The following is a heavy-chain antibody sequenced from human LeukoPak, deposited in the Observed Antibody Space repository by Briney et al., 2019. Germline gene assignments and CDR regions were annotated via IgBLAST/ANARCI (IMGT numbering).Heavy chain of an antibody. CDR3: GGSGRLLDYYYGMDV. CDR2: IIPIFGTA. V-gene: IGHV1-69*13. Sequence: SVKVSCKASGGTFSSYAISWVRQAPGQGLEWMGGIIPIFGTANYAQKFQGRVTITADESTSTAYMELSSLRSEDTAVYYCGGSGRLLDYYYGMDVWGQGTTVTVSS. D-gene: IGHD3-10*01. J-gene: IGHJ6*02. CDR1: GGTFSSYA.